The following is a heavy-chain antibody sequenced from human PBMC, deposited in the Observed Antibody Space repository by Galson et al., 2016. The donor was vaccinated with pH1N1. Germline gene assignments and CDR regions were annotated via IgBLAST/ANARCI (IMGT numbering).Heavy chain of an antibody. CDR3: ARAVAAADSL. Sequence: SLRLSCAGSGFTLSNYWMSWVRQAPGKGLEWVANINQDGSQTYFVDSVKGRFTISRDNAKNSVYLQMDSLRVEDTAVYFCARAVAAADSLWGQGTLVTVS. CDR2: INQDGSQT. V-gene: IGHV3-7*01. J-gene: IGHJ4*02. D-gene: IGHD6-25*01. CDR1: GFTLSNYW.